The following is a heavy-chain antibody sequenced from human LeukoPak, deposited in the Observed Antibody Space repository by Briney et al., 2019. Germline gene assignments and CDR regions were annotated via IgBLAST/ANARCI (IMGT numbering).Heavy chain of an antibody. V-gene: IGHV3-30*04. CDR3: ARAPDRGNYYYYGMDV. CDR2: ISYDGSNK. Sequence: GGSLRLSCAASGFTFSSYAMHWVRQAPGKGLEWVAVISYDGSNKYYADSVKGRFTISRDNSKNTLYLQMNSLRSEDTAVYYCARAPDRGNYYYYGMDVWGQGTTVTVSS. J-gene: IGHJ6*02. D-gene: IGHD3-16*01. CDR1: GFTFSSYA.